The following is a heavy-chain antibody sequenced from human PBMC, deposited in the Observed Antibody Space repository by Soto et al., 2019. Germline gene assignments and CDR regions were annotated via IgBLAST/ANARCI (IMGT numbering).Heavy chain of an antibody. CDR2: INHSGST. D-gene: IGHD3-10*01. J-gene: IGHJ5*02. Sequence: NPSETLSLTCAVYGGSFSGYYWSWIRQPPGKGLEWIGEINHSGSTNYNPSLKSRVTISVDTSKNQFSLKLSSVTAADTAVYYCARGYRITMVRGVIIIGDWFDPWGQGTLVTVSS. V-gene: IGHV4-34*01. CDR3: ARGYRITMVRGVIIIGDWFDP. CDR1: GGSFSGYY.